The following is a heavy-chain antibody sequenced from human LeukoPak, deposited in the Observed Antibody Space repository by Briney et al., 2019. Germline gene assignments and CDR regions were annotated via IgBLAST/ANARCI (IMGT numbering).Heavy chain of an antibody. V-gene: IGHV1-69*04. J-gene: IGHJ5*02. Sequence: SVKVSCKASGGTFSSYAISWVRQAPGQGLEWMGRIIPILGIANYAQKFQGRVTITADKSTSTAYMELTGLRSEDTAMYFCARKGLLGSGKPWFDPWGQGTLVTVSS. CDR1: GGTFSSYA. CDR2: IIPILGIA. D-gene: IGHD2-15*01. CDR3: ARKGLLGSGKPWFDP.